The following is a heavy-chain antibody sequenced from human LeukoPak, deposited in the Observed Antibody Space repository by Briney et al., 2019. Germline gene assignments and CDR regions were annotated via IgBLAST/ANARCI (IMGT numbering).Heavy chain of an antibody. Sequence: PGGSLRLPCAASGFTFSSYAMHWVRQAPGKGLEWVSVIYSGGSTYYADSVKGRFTISRDNSKNTLYLQMNSLRAEDSAVYYCARDWAHPFNARLDYWGQGTLVTVSS. CDR3: ARDWAHPFNARLDY. J-gene: IGHJ4*02. CDR1: GFTFSSYA. D-gene: IGHD3-16*01. CDR2: IYSGGST. V-gene: IGHV3-66*01.